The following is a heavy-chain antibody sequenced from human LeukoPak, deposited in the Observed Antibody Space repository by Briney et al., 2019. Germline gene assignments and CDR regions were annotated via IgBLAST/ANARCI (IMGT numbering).Heavy chain of an antibody. D-gene: IGHD3-22*01. CDR3: ARAFQPFEHYYDSSGYTAFDI. CDR1: GYSISSGYY. J-gene: IGHJ3*02. CDR2: IYHSGST. V-gene: IGHV4-38-2*02. Sequence: PSETLSLTCTVSGYSISSGYYWGWIRQPPGKGLEWIGSIYHSGSTYYNPSLKSRVTISVDTSKNQFSLKLSSVTAADTAVYYCARAFQPFEHYYDSSGYTAFDIWGQGTMVTVSS.